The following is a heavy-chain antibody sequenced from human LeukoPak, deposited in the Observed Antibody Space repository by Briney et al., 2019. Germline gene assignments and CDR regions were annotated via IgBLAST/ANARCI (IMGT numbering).Heavy chain of an antibody. J-gene: IGHJ5*02. D-gene: IGHD6-6*01. CDR1: GYTFTSYG. CDR3: ARDSRGRSYNWFDP. CDR2: ISAYNGNT. V-gene: IGHV1-18*01. Sequence: ASVKVSCKASGYTFTSYGISWVRQAPGQGLEWMGWISAYNGNTNYAQKLQGRVTMTTDTSTSTAYMELSRLRSDDTAVYYCARDSRGRSYNWFDPWGQGTLVTVSS.